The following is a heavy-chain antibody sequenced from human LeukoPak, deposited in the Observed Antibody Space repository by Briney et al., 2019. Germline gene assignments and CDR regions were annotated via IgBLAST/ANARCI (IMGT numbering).Heavy chain of an antibody. CDR3: AKTWDYYGSGSYPYYYGTGV. J-gene: IGHJ6*02. Sequence: SETLSLTCTVSGGSISSSSYYWGWIRQPPGKGLEWIGSIYYSGSTYYNPSLKSRVTISVDTSKNQFSLKLSSVTAADTAVYYCAKTWDYYGSGSYPYYYGTGVWGQGTTVTVSS. CDR2: IYYSGST. D-gene: IGHD3-10*01. CDR1: GGSISSSSYY. V-gene: IGHV4-39*01.